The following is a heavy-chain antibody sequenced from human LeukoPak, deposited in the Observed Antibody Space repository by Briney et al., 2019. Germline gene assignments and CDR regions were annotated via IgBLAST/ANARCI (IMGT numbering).Heavy chain of an antibody. Sequence: GGSLRVSCAASGFTFSSYSMNWVRQAPGKGLEWVSSISSSSSYIYYADSVKGRFTISRDNAKNSLYLQMNSLRAEDTAVYYCARDSRFYYDSSGYYSDYWGQGTLVTVS. CDR1: GFTFSSYS. V-gene: IGHV3-21*01. CDR3: ARDSRFYYDSSGYYSDY. D-gene: IGHD3-22*01. CDR2: ISSSSSYI. J-gene: IGHJ4*02.